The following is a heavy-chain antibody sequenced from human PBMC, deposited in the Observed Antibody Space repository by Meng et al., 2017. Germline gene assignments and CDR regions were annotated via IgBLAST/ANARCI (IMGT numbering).Heavy chain of an antibody. CDR3: ATRGNPYLNC. V-gene: IGHV1-18*01. CDR1: GYTLSSDG. Sequence: QGQLVPSGAEVTKPGASVKVSCEASGYTLSSDGFSWVRQAPGQGLEWLGWINTYNGKTDYAQKFQGRITMTTDTFTSTAYMELRNLRSDDTAVYYCATRGNPYLNCWGQGTLVTVSS. J-gene: IGHJ4*02. CDR2: INTYNGKT.